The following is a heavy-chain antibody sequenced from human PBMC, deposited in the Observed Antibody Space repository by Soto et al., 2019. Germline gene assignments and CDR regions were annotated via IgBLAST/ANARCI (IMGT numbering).Heavy chain of an antibody. CDR1: GGSISSGGYY. Sequence: SSETLSLTCTVSGGSISSGGYYWSWIRQHPGKGLEWIGYIYYSGSTYYNPSLKSRVTISVDTSKNQFSLKLSSVTAADTAAYYCAREALWFGEHNWFDPWGQGTLVTVSS. CDR3: AREALWFGEHNWFDP. CDR2: IYYSGST. V-gene: IGHV4-31*03. J-gene: IGHJ5*02. D-gene: IGHD3-10*01.